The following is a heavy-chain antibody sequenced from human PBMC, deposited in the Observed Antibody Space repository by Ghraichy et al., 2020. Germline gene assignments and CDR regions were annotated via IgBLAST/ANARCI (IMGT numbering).Heavy chain of an antibody. J-gene: IGHJ6*02. V-gene: IGHV4-4*07. Sequence: SETLSLTCTVSGGSISSYYWSWLRQPAGKGLEWIGRIYTSGSTNYNPSLKSRVTMSVDTSKNQFSLKLSSVTAADTAVYYCARGRFGVVYYYYYGMDVWGQGTTVTVSS. CDR2: IYTSGST. CDR1: GGSISSYY. CDR3: ARGRFGVVYYYYYGMDV. D-gene: IGHD3-3*01.